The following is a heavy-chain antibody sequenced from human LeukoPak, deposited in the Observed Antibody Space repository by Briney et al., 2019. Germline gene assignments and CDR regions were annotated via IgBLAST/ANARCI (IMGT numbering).Heavy chain of an antibody. CDR3: AKTTGFGIAVAGIDY. D-gene: IGHD6-19*01. Sequence: GGSLRLSCAASGFTFNTFAMSWVRQAPGKGLEWVSTISGSGANTHYADSLKGRFTISRDNSKNTMYVQMNSLRVEDTAVYYCAKTTGFGIAVAGIDYWGQGTLVTVSS. V-gene: IGHV3-23*01. CDR1: GFTFNTFA. CDR2: ISGSGANT. J-gene: IGHJ4*02.